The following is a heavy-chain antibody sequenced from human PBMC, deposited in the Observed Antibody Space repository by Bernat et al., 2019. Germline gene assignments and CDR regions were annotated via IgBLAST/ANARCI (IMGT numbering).Heavy chain of an antibody. D-gene: IGHD3-16*01. V-gene: IGHV4-39*01. CDR2: IYYSGTT. CDR3: ARFWDDYDSFDY. CDR1: GGSISSSSHY. Sequence: QVQLQESGPGLVKPPETLSLTCTVSGGSISSSSHYWAWIRQPPGKGLEWIGIIYYSGTTYYNPSLKSRVTMSVDTSMSQFSLKLISVTAADTAVYYCARFWDDYDSFDYWGQGTLVTVSS. J-gene: IGHJ4*02.